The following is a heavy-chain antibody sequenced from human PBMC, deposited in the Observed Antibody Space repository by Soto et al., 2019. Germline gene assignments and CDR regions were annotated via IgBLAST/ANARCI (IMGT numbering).Heavy chain of an antibody. J-gene: IGHJ4*02. Sequence: ELQVLESGGGLVQSGGSLRLTCAASGFTLSEYGTSWVRQAPGKGLEWVSFVSGSGDSTYYTDSVKGRLTISRDSSKNTVCLQMNSLRAEDTAVYYCATSNYGERDWGQGTLVTVSS. D-gene: IGHD3-10*01. CDR2: VSGSGDST. CDR1: GFTLSEYG. CDR3: ATSNYGERD. V-gene: IGHV3-23*01.